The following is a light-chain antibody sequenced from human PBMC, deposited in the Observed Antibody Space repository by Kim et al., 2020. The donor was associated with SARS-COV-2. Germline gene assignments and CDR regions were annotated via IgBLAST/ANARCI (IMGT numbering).Light chain of an antibody. CDR3: QQYATSPLT. J-gene: IGKJ4*01. Sequence: LYPGERATLSCGASQSVSSYLAWYQHKPGQAPRLLIYGASSRATGIPDRFSGSASGTDFTLIINRLEPEDFAVYFCQQYATSPLTFGGGTKVDIK. CDR2: GAS. V-gene: IGKV3-20*01. CDR1: QSVSSY.